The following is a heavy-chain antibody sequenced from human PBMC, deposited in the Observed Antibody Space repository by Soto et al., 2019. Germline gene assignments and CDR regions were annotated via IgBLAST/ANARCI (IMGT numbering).Heavy chain of an antibody. CDR2: ISRSGSTI. V-gene: IGHV3-48*03. Sequence: GGSLSRSCAASGFTFRTFAMTWVRQAPGKGLEWVSYISRSGSTIYYADSVMGRFTISRDNAKNSLYLQMNSLRAEDTAVYYCARGWSIVVVVTSVGSGGMDVWGQGTTVTGSS. CDR3: ARGWSIVVVVTSVGSGGMDV. CDR1: GFTFRTFA. D-gene: IGHD2-15*01. J-gene: IGHJ6*02.